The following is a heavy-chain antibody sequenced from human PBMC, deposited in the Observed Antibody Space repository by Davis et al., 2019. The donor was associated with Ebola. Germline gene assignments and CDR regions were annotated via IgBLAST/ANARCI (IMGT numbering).Heavy chain of an antibody. Sequence: PGGSLRLSCGTSGFTFSTYWMSWVRQAPGKGLEWVANIKHDGSERYYVDSVKGRFTISRDNARNSLYLQMSSLRAEDTAVYYCARVENYWPSDFFDFWGHGTMVTVSS. D-gene: IGHD1-7*01. CDR3: ARVENYWPSDFFDF. CDR2: IKHDGSER. CDR1: GFTFSTYW. V-gene: IGHV3-7*01. J-gene: IGHJ3*01.